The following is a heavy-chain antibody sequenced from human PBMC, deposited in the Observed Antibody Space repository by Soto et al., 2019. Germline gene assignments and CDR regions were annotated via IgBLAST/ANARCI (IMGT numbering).Heavy chain of an antibody. CDR2: ISGNGDNT. Sequence: LRLSCTASGFTFSSYGMGWVRQAPGKGLEWVSGISGNGDNTYYTDFMKGRVTISRDNSKNTLYVQMNSLRAEDTAVYYCAKMQGYLDYWGQGTLVTVSS. D-gene: IGHD5-18*01. V-gene: IGHV3-23*01. CDR1: GFTFSSYG. CDR3: AKMQGYLDY. J-gene: IGHJ4*02.